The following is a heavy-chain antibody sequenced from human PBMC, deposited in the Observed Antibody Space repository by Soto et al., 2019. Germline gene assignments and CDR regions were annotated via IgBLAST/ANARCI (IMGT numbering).Heavy chain of an antibody. CDR2: AYYTSRWIS. CDR3: ARGINSAFDF. D-gene: IGHD2-15*01. J-gene: IGHJ4*02. V-gene: IGHV6-1*01. Sequence: QVQLLQSGPGLVKPSQTLSLTCAISGDSIYTSDVAWNWVRQSPSRGLEWLGRAYYTSRWISDYAVSVGSRISVTPDTSKNQFSLQLTSVTPEDSAVYYCARGINSAFDFWGQGTLVIVSS. CDR1: GDSIYTSDVA.